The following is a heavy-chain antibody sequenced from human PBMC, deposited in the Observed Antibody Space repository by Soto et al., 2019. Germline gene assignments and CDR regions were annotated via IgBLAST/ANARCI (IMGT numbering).Heavy chain of an antibody. CDR3: ARDTLGGAYDFLH. V-gene: IGHV3-66*01. J-gene: IGHJ4*02. CDR2: ISSGGST. D-gene: IGHD3-3*01. Sequence: EVKLVESGGGLVQPGGSLRLSCAASGFTVSNLYMTWVRQAPGKGLQWVAVISSGGSTYYADSVKGRFTISRDNSKNTLYLEMNSLRAEDTAVYYSARDTLGGAYDFLHGGQGTLVTVSS. CDR1: GFTVSNLY.